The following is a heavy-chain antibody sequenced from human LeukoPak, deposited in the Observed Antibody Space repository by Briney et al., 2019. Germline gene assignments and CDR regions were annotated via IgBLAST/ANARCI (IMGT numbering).Heavy chain of an antibody. CDR1: GGSISSYY. CDR3: ARIYGSGSYSGYYYYGMHV. V-gene: IGHV4-59*01. Sequence: SETLSLTCTVSGGSISSYYWSWIRQPPGKGLEWIGYIYYSGSTNYNPSLKSRVTISVDTSKNQFSLKPSSVTAADTAVYYCARIYGSGSYSGYYYYGMHVWGQGTTVTVSS. D-gene: IGHD3-10*01. CDR2: IYYSGST. J-gene: IGHJ6*02.